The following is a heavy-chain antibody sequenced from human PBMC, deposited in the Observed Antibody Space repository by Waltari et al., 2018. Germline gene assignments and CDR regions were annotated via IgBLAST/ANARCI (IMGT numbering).Heavy chain of an antibody. V-gene: IGHV4-39*07. CDR1: GGSISSSSYY. D-gene: IGHD2-15*01. CDR3: ARGRPRDIVVVVAATPWFDP. CDR2: IYYSGST. J-gene: IGHJ5*02. Sequence: QLQLQESGPGLVKPSETLSLTCTVSGGSISSSSYYWGWIRQPPGKGLEWIGSIYYSGSTYDNPSLKSRVTISVDTSKNQFSLKLSSVTAADTAVYYCARGRPRDIVVVVAATPWFDPWGQGTLVTVSS.